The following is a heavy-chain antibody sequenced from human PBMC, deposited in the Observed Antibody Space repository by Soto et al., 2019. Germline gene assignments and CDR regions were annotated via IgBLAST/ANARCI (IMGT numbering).Heavy chain of an antibody. CDR1: GYTLTELS. Sequence: GASVKVSCKVSGYTLTELSMHWVRQAPGKGLEWMGGFDPEDGETIYAQKFQGRVTMTEDTSTDTAYMGLSSLRSEDTAAYYCATTGGMVRGPRGFDYWGQGTLVTVSS. V-gene: IGHV1-24*01. D-gene: IGHD3-10*01. CDR3: ATTGGMVRGPRGFDY. J-gene: IGHJ4*02. CDR2: FDPEDGET.